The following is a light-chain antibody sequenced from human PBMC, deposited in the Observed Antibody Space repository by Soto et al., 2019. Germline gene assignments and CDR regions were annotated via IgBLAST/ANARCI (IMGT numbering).Light chain of an antibody. CDR1: QSISTW. V-gene: IGKV1-5*03. CDR2: KAS. J-gene: IGKJ4*01. Sequence: DIQMTQSPSTLSASVGDRVTITCRASQSISTWLAWYQQKPGKAPKLLIYKASNLEGGVPSRFSGSGSGTEFNITIISLQPDDFATYYCQQYNTYPLTFGGGTKVDIK. CDR3: QQYNTYPLT.